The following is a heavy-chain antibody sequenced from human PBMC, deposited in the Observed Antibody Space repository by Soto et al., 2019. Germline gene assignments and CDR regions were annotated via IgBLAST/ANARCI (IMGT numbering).Heavy chain of an antibody. V-gene: IGHV1-69*17. CDR2: IIPVFGLI. D-gene: IGHD3-3*01. CDR1: VGIFNNYS. CDR3: ARCFFGVVGFLFGVDV. Sequence: QVQLVQSGAEVKKPGSSVRVSCKASVGIFNNYSVNWVRQAPGQGLEWMGGIIPVFGLIKYELKFQDRLTIRADNSTNTAYMDLNCLRSEDTAVYYCARCFFGVVGFLFGVDVWGQGTTVIVSS. J-gene: IGHJ6*01.